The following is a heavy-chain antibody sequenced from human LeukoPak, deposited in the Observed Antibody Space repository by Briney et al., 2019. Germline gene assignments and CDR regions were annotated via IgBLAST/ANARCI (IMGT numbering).Heavy chain of an antibody. CDR2: IYYSGST. Sequence: SQTLSLTCTVSGGSISSSSYYWGWIRQPPGKGLEWIGSIYYSGSTYYNPSLKSRVTISVDTSKNQFSLKLSSVTAADTAVYYCARSPGMGVDYWGQGTLVTVSS. J-gene: IGHJ4*02. V-gene: IGHV4-39*01. D-gene: IGHD3-10*01. CDR3: ARSPGMGVDY. CDR1: GGSISSSSYY.